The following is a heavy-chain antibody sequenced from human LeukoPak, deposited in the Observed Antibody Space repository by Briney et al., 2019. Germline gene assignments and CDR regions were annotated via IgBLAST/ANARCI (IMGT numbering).Heavy chain of an antibody. V-gene: IGHV4-34*01. J-gene: IGHJ6*03. CDR3: ARSRTYYYDSSGRQNYMDV. D-gene: IGHD3-22*01. CDR2: INHSGST. Sequence: PSETLSLTCAVYGGSFSGYYWSWIRQPPGKGLEWIGEINHSGSTNYNPSLKSRVTISVDTSKNQFSLKLSSVTAADTAVYYCARSRTYYYDSSGRQNYMDVWGKGTTVTVSS. CDR1: GGSFSGYY.